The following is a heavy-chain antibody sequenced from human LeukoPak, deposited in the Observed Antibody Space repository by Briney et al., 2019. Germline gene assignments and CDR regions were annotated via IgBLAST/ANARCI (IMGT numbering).Heavy chain of an antibody. D-gene: IGHD2-2*01. V-gene: IGHV1-18*01. CDR1: GYTFTSYG. CDR3: ARGGFLGYCSSTSCPPNWFDP. Sequence: ASVKVSRKASGYTFTSYGISWVRQAPGQGLEWMGWISAYNGNTNYAQKLQGRVTMTTDTSTSTAYMELRSLRSDDTAVYYCARGGFLGYCSSTSCPPNWFDPWGQGTLVTVSS. J-gene: IGHJ5*02. CDR2: ISAYNGNT.